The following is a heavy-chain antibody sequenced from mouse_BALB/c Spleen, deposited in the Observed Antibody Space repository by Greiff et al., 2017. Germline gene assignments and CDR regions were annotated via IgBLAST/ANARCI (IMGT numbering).Heavy chain of an antibody. Sequence: EVMLVESGGGLVQPGGSLRLSCATSGFTFTDYYMSWVRQPPGKALEWLGFIRNKANGYTTEYSASVKGRFTISRDNSQSILYLQMNTLRAEDSATYYCARACHGMDYWGQGTSVTVSS. CDR3: ARACHGMDY. CDR1: GFTFTDYY. J-gene: IGHJ4*01. CDR2: IRNKANGYTT. V-gene: IGHV7-3*02.